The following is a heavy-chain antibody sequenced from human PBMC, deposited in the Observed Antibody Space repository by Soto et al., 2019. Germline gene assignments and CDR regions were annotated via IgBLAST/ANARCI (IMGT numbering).Heavy chain of an antibody. CDR3: TTDPTGGWFDP. J-gene: IGHJ5*02. V-gene: IGHV3-15*07. D-gene: IGHD4-17*01. CDR2: IKSKTDGGTT. CDR1: GFTFSNAW. Sequence: EVQLVESGGGLVKPGGSLRLSWAASGFTFSNAWMNWVRQAPGKGLEWVGRIKSKTDGGTTDYAAPVKGRFTISRDDSKNTLYLQINSLKIEDTALYYCTTDPTGGWFDPWGQGTLVTVSS.